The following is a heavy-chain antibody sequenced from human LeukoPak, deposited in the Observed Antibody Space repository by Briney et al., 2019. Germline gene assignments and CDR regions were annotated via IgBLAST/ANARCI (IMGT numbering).Heavy chain of an antibody. J-gene: IGHJ5*02. CDR2: IYYSGST. D-gene: IGHD3-3*01. V-gene: IGHV4-39*01. Sequence: SETLSLTCTVSGGSISSSSDYWGWIRQPPGKGLGWIGSIYYSGSTYYNPSLKSRVTISVDTSKNQCSLKLSSVTAADTAVYYCARRLHYDFWSGYLNWFDPWGQGTLVTVSS. CDR1: GGSISSSSDY. CDR3: ARRLHYDFWSGYLNWFDP.